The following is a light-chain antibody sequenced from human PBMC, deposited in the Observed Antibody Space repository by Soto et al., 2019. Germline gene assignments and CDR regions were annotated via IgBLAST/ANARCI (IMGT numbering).Light chain of an antibody. J-gene: IGLJ2*01. V-gene: IGLV2-14*03. CDR2: EVE. Sequence: QSALTQPASVSASPGQSITISCTGTSSDIGDYNYVSWYQQRPGEAPKLILYEVENRPSGISDRFSGSKSGNTASPTISGLRTEDEADYYCTSYTSTDTLVVFGGGTKVTVL. CDR3: TSYTSTDTLVV. CDR1: SSDIGDYNY.